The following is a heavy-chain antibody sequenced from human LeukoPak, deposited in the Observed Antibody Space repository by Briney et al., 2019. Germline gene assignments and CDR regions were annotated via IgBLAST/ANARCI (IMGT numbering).Heavy chain of an antibody. CDR1: GYSISSGYY. D-gene: IGHD3-22*01. CDR2: IYHSGST. V-gene: IGHV4-38-2*02. Sequence: SETLSLTCTVSGYSISSGYYWGWIRQPPGKGLEWIGSIYHSGSTYYNPSLKSRVTISVDMSKNQFSLKLSSVTAADTAVYYCARQSITMIVGTRDYFDYWGQGTLVTVSS. J-gene: IGHJ4*02. CDR3: ARQSITMIVGTRDYFDY.